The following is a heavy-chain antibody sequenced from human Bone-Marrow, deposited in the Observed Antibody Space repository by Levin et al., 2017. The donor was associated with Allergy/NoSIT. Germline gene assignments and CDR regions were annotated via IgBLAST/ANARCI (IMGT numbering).Heavy chain of an antibody. Sequence: HTGGSLRLSCAASGFSFYNYAMNWVRQAPGKGLEWISDISGTGATTSYAESVKGRFTISRDNSRNTLYLQMNSLRTDDSALYYCARDGLFDYWGRGTLVTVSS. CDR2: ISGTGATT. CDR3: ARDGLFDY. D-gene: IGHD3/OR15-3a*01. CDR1: GFSFYNYA. J-gene: IGHJ4*02. V-gene: IGHV3-23*01.